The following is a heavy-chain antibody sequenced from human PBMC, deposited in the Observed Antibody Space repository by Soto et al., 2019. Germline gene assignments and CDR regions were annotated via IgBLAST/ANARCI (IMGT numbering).Heavy chain of an antibody. V-gene: IGHV1-18*01. CDR3: ARDINYGDYGQVDYYYYYGMDV. CDR2: ISGYNGNT. Sequence: GASVKVSCKASGYTFTRYGISWVRQAPGQGLEWMGWISGYNGNTKYSQKFQGRVTITRDTSASTAYMELSSLRSEDTAVYYCARDINYGDYGQVDYYYYYGMDVWGQGTTVTVSS. CDR1: GYTFTRYG. J-gene: IGHJ6*02. D-gene: IGHD4-17*01.